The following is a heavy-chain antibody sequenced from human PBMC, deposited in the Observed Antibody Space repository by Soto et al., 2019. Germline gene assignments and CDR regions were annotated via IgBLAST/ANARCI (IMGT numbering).Heavy chain of an antibody. Sequence: QFTLKESGPTLVKPTQTLTLTCTVSGFALNTSGVGVGWIRQPPGKALEWLALIYWDDDKLYYPSLKTRVTITKDTSKNQVVLTLTNMRPQDTAIYYFALSPLDGDYPDVFDIWGHGTMVAVSS. J-gene: IGHJ3*02. V-gene: IGHV2-5*02. CDR2: IYWDDDK. CDR3: ALSPLDGDYPDVFDI. CDR1: GFALNTSGVG. D-gene: IGHD4-17*01.